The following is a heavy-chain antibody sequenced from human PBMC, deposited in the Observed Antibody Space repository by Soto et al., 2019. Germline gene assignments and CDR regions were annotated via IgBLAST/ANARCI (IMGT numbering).Heavy chain of an antibody. V-gene: IGHV3-23*01. Sequence: GGSLRLSCAASGFTFSSYAMSWVRQAPGKGLEWVSAISGSGGSTYYADSVKGRFTISRDNSKNTLYLQMNSLRAEDTAVYYCAKAVYYDILTGKPRYYYYYGMDVWGQGTTVTVSS. CDR1: GFTFSSYA. CDR2: ISGSGGST. CDR3: AKAVYYDILTGKPRYYYYYGMDV. D-gene: IGHD3-9*01. J-gene: IGHJ6*02.